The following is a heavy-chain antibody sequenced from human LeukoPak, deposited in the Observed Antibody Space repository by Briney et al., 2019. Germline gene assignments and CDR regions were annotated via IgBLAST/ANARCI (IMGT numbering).Heavy chain of an antibody. D-gene: IGHD6-6*01. CDR1: GGTFSGYA. Sequence: SVKVSCKASGGTFSGYAISWVRQAPGQGLEWMGGIIPIFGTANYAQKFQGRVTITTDESTSTAYMELSSLRSEDTAVYYCASYSSSSRWFDPWGQGTLVTVSS. J-gene: IGHJ5*02. V-gene: IGHV1-69*05. CDR2: IIPIFGTA. CDR3: ASYSSSSRWFDP.